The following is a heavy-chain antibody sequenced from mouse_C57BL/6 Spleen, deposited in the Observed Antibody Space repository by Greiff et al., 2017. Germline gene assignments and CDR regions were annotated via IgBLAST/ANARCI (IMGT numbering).Heavy chain of an antibody. CDR3: ARGVTTVVARRYFDV. J-gene: IGHJ1*03. V-gene: IGHV1-50*01. CDR2: IDPSDSYT. D-gene: IGHD1-1*01. Sequence: QVQLQQSGAELVKPGASVKLSCKASGYTFTSYWMQWVKQRPGQGLEWIGEIDPSDSYTNYNQKFKGKATLTVDTSSSTAYMQLSSLTSEDSAVYYCARGVTTVVARRYFDVWGTGTTVTVSS. CDR1: GYTFTSYW.